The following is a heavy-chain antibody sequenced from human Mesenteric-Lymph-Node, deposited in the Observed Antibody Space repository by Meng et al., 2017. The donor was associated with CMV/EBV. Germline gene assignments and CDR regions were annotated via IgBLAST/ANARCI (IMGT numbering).Heavy chain of an antibody. Sequence: GGSLRLSCAASGFTFSDYAVHWVHQAPGKGLEWVAVISYDGSNKYYADSVKGRFTISRDNSKNTLYLQMDSLRPEDTAVYYCARDDYEFWSGYYFHYSYYTMDVWGQGTTVTVSS. V-gene: IGHV3-30-3*01. D-gene: IGHD3-3*01. J-gene: IGHJ6*02. CDR1: GFTFSDYA. CDR2: ISYDGSNK. CDR3: ARDDYEFWSGYYFHYSYYTMDV.